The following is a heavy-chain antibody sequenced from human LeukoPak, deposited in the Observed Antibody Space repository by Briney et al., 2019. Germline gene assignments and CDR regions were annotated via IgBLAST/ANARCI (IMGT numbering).Heavy chain of an antibody. CDR1: GFTFYDYG. J-gene: IGHJ6*03. CDR2: INWNGGST. V-gene: IGHV3-20*04. Sequence: GGSLRLSCAASGFTFYDYGMSWVRHAPGKGLEWVSGINWNGGSTGYADSVKGRFTISRDNAKNSLYLQMNSLRAEDTALYYCARRKDYYYMDVWGKGTTVTVSS. CDR3: ARRKDYYYMDV.